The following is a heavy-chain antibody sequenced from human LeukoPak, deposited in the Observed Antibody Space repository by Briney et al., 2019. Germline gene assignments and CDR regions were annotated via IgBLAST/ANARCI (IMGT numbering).Heavy chain of an antibody. CDR2: IKQDGSEK. V-gene: IGHV3-7*05. Sequence: GGSLRLSCAASGFTFSSYWMNWVRQAPGKGLEWVANIKQDGSEKYYVDSVKGRFTISRDNAKNSLYLQMNSLRAEDTAVYYCAREGSPDIVVVVAASFDYWGQGTLVTVSS. CDR1: GFTFSSYW. CDR3: AREGSPDIVVVVAASFDY. D-gene: IGHD2-15*01. J-gene: IGHJ4*02.